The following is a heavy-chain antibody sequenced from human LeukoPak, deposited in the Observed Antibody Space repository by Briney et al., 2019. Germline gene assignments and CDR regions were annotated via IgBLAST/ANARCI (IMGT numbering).Heavy chain of an antibody. CDR3: ARHLEDPLRRVYNWFDP. Sequence: SETLSLTCTVSGGSISSYYWSWLRQPPGKGLEWIGYIYYSGSTNYNPSLKSRVTISVDTSKNQFSLKLSSVTAADTAVYYCARHLEDPLRRVYNWFDPWGRGTLVTVSS. CDR2: IYYSGST. V-gene: IGHV4-59*01. D-gene: IGHD2-15*01. CDR1: GGSISSYY. J-gene: IGHJ5*02.